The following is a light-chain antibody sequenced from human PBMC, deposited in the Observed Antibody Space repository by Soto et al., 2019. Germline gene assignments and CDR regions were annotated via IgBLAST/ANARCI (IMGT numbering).Light chain of an antibody. J-gene: IGKJ1*01. Sequence: EIVFTQSPCILSLSPGERATLSCRASQTVSSNLAWYQQKLGQAPRLLIYGASTRATGVPARFSGSGSGTEFTLTISSLQSEDFAVYYCQQYNVWPPWTFGQGTKVDIK. CDR2: GAS. V-gene: IGKV3-15*01. CDR3: QQYNVWPPWT. CDR1: QTVSSN.